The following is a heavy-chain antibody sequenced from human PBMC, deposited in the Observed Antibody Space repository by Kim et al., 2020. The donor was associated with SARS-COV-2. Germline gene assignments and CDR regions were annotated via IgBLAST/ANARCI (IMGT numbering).Heavy chain of an antibody. CDR1: GGSFSGYY. Sequence: SETLSLTCAVYGGSFSGYYWSWIRQPPGKGLEWIGEINHSGSTNYNPSLKSRVTISVDTSKNQFSLKLSSVTAADTAVYYCARVRRYFDWLLAEYFDLWGRSTLVTVSS. CDR2: INHSGST. J-gene: IGHJ2*01. V-gene: IGHV4-34*01. D-gene: IGHD3-9*01. CDR3: ARVRRYFDWLLAEYFDL.